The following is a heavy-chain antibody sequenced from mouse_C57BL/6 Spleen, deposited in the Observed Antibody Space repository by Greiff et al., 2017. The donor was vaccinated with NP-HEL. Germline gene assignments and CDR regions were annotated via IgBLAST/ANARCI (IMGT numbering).Heavy chain of an antibody. CDR1: GYTFTSYW. CDR3: ARRGDYDYEGY. V-gene: IGHV1-50*01. CDR2: IDPSDSYT. Sequence: VQLQQSEAELVKPGASVKLSCKASGYTFTSYWMQWVKQRPGQGLEWIGEIDPSDSYTNYNQKFKGKATLTVDTSSSTAYMQLSSLTSEDSAVYYCARRGDYDYEGYWGQGTTLTVSS. D-gene: IGHD2-4*01. J-gene: IGHJ2*01.